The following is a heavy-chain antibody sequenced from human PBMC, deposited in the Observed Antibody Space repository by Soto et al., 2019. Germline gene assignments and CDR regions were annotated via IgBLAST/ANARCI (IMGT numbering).Heavy chain of an antibody. V-gene: IGHV3-30-3*01. D-gene: IGHD3-10*01. Sequence: QVQLVESGGGVVQPGRSLRLSCAASGFTFSSYAMHWVRQAPGKGLEWVAVISYDGNKKYYADSVKGRFTISRDNSKNTLYLQMNSLRAEDTAVYYCARDRADYYYGSGPFDPWGQGTLGTVSS. J-gene: IGHJ5*02. CDR2: ISYDGNKK. CDR1: GFTFSSYA. CDR3: ARDRADYYYGSGPFDP.